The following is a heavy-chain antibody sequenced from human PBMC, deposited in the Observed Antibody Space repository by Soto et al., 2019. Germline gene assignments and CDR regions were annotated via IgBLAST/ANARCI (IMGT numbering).Heavy chain of an antibody. CDR3: ARVAGLADHV. J-gene: IGHJ4*02. V-gene: IGHV3-7*01. CDR2: IKQDGGDK. CDR1: GFTFSSYW. Sequence: EAQLMESGGGLVQPGGSLRLSCAASGFTFSSYWMSWVRQAPGKGLEWVANIKQDGGDKYYVDSVKGRFIISRDNAKNSLYLQMDSLRAEDTAVYYCARVAGLADHVWGQGTLVTVSS. D-gene: IGHD6-19*01.